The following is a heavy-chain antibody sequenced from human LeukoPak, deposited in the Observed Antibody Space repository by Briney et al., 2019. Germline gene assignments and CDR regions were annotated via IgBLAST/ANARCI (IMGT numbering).Heavy chain of an antibody. CDR1: GGSISSSSYY. V-gene: IGHV4-39*07. CDR3: ARALNYYYYMDV. CDR2: IYYSGST. Sequence: SETLSLTCTVSGGSISSSSYYWGWIRQPPGKGLEWIGNIYYSGSTYYNPSLESRVTMSLDTSKNQFSLKLSSVTAADTAVYYCARALNYYYYMDVWGKGTTVTISS. J-gene: IGHJ6*03.